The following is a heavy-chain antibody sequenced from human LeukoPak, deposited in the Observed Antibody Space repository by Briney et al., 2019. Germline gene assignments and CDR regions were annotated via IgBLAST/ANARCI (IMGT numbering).Heavy chain of an antibody. J-gene: IGHJ3*02. Sequence: GGSPRLSCAASGFTFSSYEMNWVRQAPGKGLEWVSSISTNSAFIYYADSVRGRFTISRDNARNTLYLQMNSLRAEDTAVYYCARGGWPGAFDIWGQGTMVTVSS. D-gene: IGHD5-24*01. V-gene: IGHV3-21*01. CDR1: GFTFSSYE. CDR2: ISTNSAFI. CDR3: ARGGWPGAFDI.